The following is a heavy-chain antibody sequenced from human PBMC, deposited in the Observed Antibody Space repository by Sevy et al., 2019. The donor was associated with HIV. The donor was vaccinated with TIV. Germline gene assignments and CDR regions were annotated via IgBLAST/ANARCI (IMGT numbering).Heavy chain of an antibody. D-gene: IGHD4-17*01. J-gene: IGHJ3*02. V-gene: IGHV3-30*14. Sequence: GGSLRLSCAASGFAFSSYTVHWVRQAPDKGLEWVALISYDESIEDYADSVRGRFTISRDTSESTLYLQMSSLRAEDTAVCYCAREGNYGDSGDAFDIWGQGTLVTVSS. CDR2: ISYDESIE. CDR3: AREGNYGDSGDAFDI. CDR1: GFAFSSYT.